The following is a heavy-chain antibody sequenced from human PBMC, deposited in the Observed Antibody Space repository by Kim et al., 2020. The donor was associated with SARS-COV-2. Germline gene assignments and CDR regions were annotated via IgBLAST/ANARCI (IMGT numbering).Heavy chain of an antibody. Sequence: SETLSLTCTVSGGSISSSSYYWGWIRQPPGKGLEWIGSIYYSGSTYYNPSLKSRVTISVDTSKNQFSLKLSSVTAADTAVYYCARDNDFWSGYSFDYWGQGTLVTVSS. CDR3: ARDNDFWSGYSFDY. D-gene: IGHD3-3*01. V-gene: IGHV4-39*07. J-gene: IGHJ4*02. CDR1: GGSISSSSYY. CDR2: IYYSGST.